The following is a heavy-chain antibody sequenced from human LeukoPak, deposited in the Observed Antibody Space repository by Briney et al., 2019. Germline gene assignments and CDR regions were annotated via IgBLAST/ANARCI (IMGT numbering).Heavy chain of an antibody. J-gene: IGHJ3*02. CDR2: ISNSGST. D-gene: IGHD1-1*01. CDR1: GGSISSYY. Sequence: KPSETLSLTCTVSGGSISSYYWSWIRQPPGEGLEWIGYISNSGSTNYNPSLKSRVTISVDTSKNQLSLKLSYVTAADTAVYHCVRLQPNTGEWAFDIWGQGTMVSVSS. CDR3: VRLQPNTGEWAFDI. V-gene: IGHV4-59*01.